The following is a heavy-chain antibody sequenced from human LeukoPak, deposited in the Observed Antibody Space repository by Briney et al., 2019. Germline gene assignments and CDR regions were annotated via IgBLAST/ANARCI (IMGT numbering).Heavy chain of an antibody. Sequence: PGGSLRLSCAASGVTFSSYGMHWVRQAPGKGLEWVALISSDGNDKLYGDSVKGRFTISRDDSKSTLYLQMNSLRAEDTAVYYCTTMVIRGNSGDDYDDWGQGTLVTVSS. CDR1: GVTFSSYG. CDR2: ISSDGNDK. CDR3: TTMVIRGNSGDDYDD. D-gene: IGHD5-12*01. V-gene: IGHV3-30*03. J-gene: IGHJ4*02.